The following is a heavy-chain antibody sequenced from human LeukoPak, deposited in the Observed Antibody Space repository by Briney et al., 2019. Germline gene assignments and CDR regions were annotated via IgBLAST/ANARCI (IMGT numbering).Heavy chain of an antibody. V-gene: IGHV1-8*01. J-gene: IGHJ4*02. Sequence: ASVTVSCKASGYTFTNYDINWVRQATGQGLEWMGWMNPNSGNTGYAQKFQGRVTMTKNISISTAYMDLSSLRSEDTAVYYCARGGGYCSGGSCPYYFDYWGQGTLVTVSS. CDR2: MNPNSGNT. CDR3: ARGGGYCSGGSCPYYFDY. D-gene: IGHD2-15*01. CDR1: GYTFTNYD.